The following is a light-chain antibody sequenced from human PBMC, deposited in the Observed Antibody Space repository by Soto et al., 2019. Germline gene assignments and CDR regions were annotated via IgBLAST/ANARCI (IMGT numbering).Light chain of an antibody. Sequence: PGERATLSCRASQSVSSYLAWYQQKPGQAPRLLIYDASNMATGIPARFSGSGSGTDFTLTISSLEPEDFAVYYCQQRSNWPPGYTFGQGTKLEIK. V-gene: IGKV3-11*01. CDR1: QSVSSY. CDR3: QQRSNWPPGYT. J-gene: IGKJ2*01. CDR2: DAS.